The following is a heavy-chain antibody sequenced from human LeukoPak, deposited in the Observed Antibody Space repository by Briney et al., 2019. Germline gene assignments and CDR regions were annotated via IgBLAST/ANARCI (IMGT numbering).Heavy chain of an antibody. CDR3: ATESIELATIPLGY. J-gene: IGHJ4*02. D-gene: IGHD5-24*01. V-gene: IGHV3-21*01. Sequence: PGGSLRLSCAASGFTFSSYSMNWVRQAPGKGLEWVSYISSSSYIYYADSVKGRFTISRDNAKNSLYLQMNSLRAEDTAVYYCATESIELATIPLGYWGQGTLVTVSS. CDR2: ISSSSYI. CDR1: GFTFSSYS.